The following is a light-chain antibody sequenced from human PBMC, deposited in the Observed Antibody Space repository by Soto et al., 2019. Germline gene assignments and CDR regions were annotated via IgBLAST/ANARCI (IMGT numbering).Light chain of an antibody. CDR3: QKYSSVLT. CDR2: AAS. Sequence: EIQLTQSPSTLSLSPGERATLTCRASQSISNYLAWYQQIPGKDPKLLISAASTLQSGVPSRFSGSGSGTDFTITISSLQPEDVATYYCQKYSSVLTFGEGTKVEIK. V-gene: IGKV1-27*01. J-gene: IGKJ4*01. CDR1: QSISNY.